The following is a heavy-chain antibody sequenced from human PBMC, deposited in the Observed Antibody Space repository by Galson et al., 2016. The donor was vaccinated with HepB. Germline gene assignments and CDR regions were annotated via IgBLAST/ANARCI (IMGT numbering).Heavy chain of an antibody. CDR1: GYSFTSYW. CDR3: ARQNELGLSLDY. V-gene: IGHV5-51*01. CDR2: IYPGDSDT. J-gene: IGHJ4*02. Sequence: QSGAEVKKPGESLKISCKGSGYSFTSYWNGWVRQMPGKGLEWMGIIYPGDSDTRYRPSFQGQVTMSADRSISTAYLQWSSLKASDTAMYYCARQNELGLSLDYWGQGTLITVSS. D-gene: IGHD1-1*01.